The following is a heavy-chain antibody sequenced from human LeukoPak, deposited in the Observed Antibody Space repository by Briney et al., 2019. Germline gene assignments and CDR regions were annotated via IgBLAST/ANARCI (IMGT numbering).Heavy chain of an antibody. Sequence: GGSLRLSCAASGFTFSSYAMSWVRQAPGKGLEWVSAISGSGGSTYYADSVKGRFTISRDNSKNTLYLQMNSLRAEDTAVYYCAKDLSWYCSSTSCYEGSIFDYWGQGTLVTVSS. J-gene: IGHJ4*02. CDR2: ISGSGGST. V-gene: IGHV3-23*01. D-gene: IGHD2-2*01. CDR1: GFTFSSYA. CDR3: AKDLSWYCSSTSCYEGSIFDY.